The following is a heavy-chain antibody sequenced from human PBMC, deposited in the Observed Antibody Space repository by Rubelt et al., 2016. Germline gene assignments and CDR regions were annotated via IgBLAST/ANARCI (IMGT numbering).Heavy chain of an antibody. CDR3: ARVGWVTTVGLDY. CDR1: GYTFTSYG. J-gene: IGHJ4*02. CDR2: TSAYNGNT. D-gene: IGHD4-23*01. V-gene: IGHV1-18*01. Sequence: QVQLVQSGAEVKKPGASVMVSCKASGYTFTSYGISWVRQAPGQGLEWMGWTSAYNGNTNYALKLKGRVTMTTETSTSTAYMEVRSRRCDDTAVYYCARVGWVTTVGLDYWGQGTLVTVSS.